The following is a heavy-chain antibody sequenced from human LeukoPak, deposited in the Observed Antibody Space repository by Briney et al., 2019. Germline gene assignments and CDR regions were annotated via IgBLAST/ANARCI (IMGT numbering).Heavy chain of an antibody. J-gene: IGHJ5*02. V-gene: IGHV4-59*01. D-gene: IGHD2-15*01. Sequence: SETLSLTCTVSGGSISSYYWSWIRQPPGKGLEWIGYIYYSGSTNYNPSLKSRVTISVDTSKNQFSLKLSSVTVADTAVYYCARVSGVAATNWFDPWGQGTLVTVSS. CDR1: GGSISSYY. CDR2: IYYSGST. CDR3: ARVSGVAATNWFDP.